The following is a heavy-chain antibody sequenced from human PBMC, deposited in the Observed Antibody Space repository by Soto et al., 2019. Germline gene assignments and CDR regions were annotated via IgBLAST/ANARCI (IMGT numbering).Heavy chain of an antibody. CDR1: GRSFSGYY. CDR3: GRAHRDLQQLVHYYYSMDV. J-gene: IGHJ6*02. D-gene: IGHD6-13*01. CDR2: INHSGST. V-gene: IGHV4-34*01. Sequence: SETLSLTCAVYGRSFSGYYWTWIRQPPGTGLEWIGEINHSGSTNYNPSLKGRVTISVDTSKNQFSLKLTSVTAADTAVYSCGRAHRDLQQLVHYYYSMDVWGQGITVS.